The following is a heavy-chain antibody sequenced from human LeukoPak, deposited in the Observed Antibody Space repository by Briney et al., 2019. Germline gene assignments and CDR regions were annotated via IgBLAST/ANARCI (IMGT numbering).Heavy chain of an antibody. CDR1: GFTFSVYY. V-gene: IGHV3-21*01. D-gene: IGHD2-15*01. J-gene: IGHJ6*02. CDR3: ARGAPRGYCSGGSCYSGMDV. Sequence: PGGSLRLSCTASGFTFSVYYMNWVRQAPGTGLAWVSSISGSSSYMYYADSVRGRFTISRDNAKNSLYLQMNSLRADDTAVYYCARGAPRGYCSGGSCYSGMDVWGQGTTVTVSS. CDR2: ISGSSSYM.